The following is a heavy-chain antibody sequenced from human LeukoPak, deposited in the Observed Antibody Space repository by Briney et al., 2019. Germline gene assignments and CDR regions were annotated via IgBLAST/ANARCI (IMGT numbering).Heavy chain of an antibody. J-gene: IGHJ3*02. CDR3: AKNRGAYNDGFDI. D-gene: IGHD5-24*01. CDR2: ISWNSGRI. V-gene: IGHV3-9*01. CDR1: GFTFDDYA. Sequence: SGGSLRLSCTASGFTFDDYAMPWVRQAPGKGLEWVSGISWNSGRIGYADSVKGRFTISRDNAKNSLYLQMNSLRAEDTALYYCAKNRGAYNDGFDIWGQGTMVTVSS.